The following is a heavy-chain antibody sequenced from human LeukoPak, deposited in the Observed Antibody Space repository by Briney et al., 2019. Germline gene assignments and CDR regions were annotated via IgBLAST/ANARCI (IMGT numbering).Heavy chain of an antibody. J-gene: IGHJ4*03. CDR3: ARDYTTEYYFDY. CDR1: GFTFSSYS. D-gene: IGHD1-1*01. CDR2: ISSSSYI. Sequence: GSLRLSCAASGFTFSSYSMNWVRQAPGKGLEWVSSISSSSYIYYADSVKGRFTISRDNAKNSLYLQMNSLRAEDTAVYYCARDYTTEYYFDYWGQGTTVTVSS. V-gene: IGHV3-21*01.